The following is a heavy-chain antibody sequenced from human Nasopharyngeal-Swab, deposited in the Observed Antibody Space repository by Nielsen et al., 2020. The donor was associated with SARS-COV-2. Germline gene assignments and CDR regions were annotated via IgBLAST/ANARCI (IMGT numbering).Heavy chain of an antibody. V-gene: IGHV4-39*01. Sequence: RQAPRKGLEWIGTIYYSGSVYHNPSLKSRVAISVDPSKNQIFLNLSSVTAADSAVYYCARNPRSVQYTSTWYGEFDYWGQGTLVTVS. CDR2: IYYSGSV. CDR3: ARNPRSVQYTSTWYGEFDY. D-gene: IGHD6-13*01. J-gene: IGHJ4*02.